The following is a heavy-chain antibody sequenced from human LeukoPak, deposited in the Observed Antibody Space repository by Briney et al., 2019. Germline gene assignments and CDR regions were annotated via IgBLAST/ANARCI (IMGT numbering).Heavy chain of an antibody. V-gene: IGHV1-69*13. J-gene: IGHJ3*02. Sequence: SVKVSCKASGGTFSSFAISWVRQAPGQGLEWMGGIIPIFGTANYAQKFQGRVTITADESTSTAYMELSSLRSEDTAVYYCTFDSSGHFGSPTSNDAFDIWGQGTMVTVSS. CDR2: IIPIFGTA. D-gene: IGHD3-22*01. CDR1: GGTFSSFA. CDR3: TFDSSGHFGSPTSNDAFDI.